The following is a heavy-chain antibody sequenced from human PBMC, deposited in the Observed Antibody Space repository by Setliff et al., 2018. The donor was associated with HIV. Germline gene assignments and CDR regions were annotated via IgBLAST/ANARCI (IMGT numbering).Heavy chain of an antibody. V-gene: IGHV1-46*01. CDR3: ARVQVGDPYYSYYYMDV. CDR1: GYTFTGYY. D-gene: IGHD2-8*02. J-gene: IGHJ6*03. CDR2: INPSNDAT. Sequence: ASVKVSCKASGYTFTGYYMHWVRQAPGQGLEWMGIINPSNDATTYAQKFKGRVTMVSDTSTSTAYMELRNLRSDDTAVYYCARVQVGDPYYSYYYMDVWGEGTTVTVSS.